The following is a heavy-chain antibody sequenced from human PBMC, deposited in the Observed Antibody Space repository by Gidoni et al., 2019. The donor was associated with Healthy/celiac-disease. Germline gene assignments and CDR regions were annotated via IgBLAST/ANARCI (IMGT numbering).Heavy chain of an antibody. V-gene: IGHV3-23*01. Sequence: EVQLLESAGGLVQPGGSLRLSCAASGFTFSSYAMSWVRQAPGKGLEWVSAISGSGGSTYYADSVKGRFTISRDNSKNTLYLQMNSLRAEDTAVYYCAKDSGSYYAAFDIWGQGTMVTVSS. J-gene: IGHJ3*02. D-gene: IGHD1-26*01. CDR2: ISGSGGST. CDR1: GFTFSSYA. CDR3: AKDSGSYYAAFDI.